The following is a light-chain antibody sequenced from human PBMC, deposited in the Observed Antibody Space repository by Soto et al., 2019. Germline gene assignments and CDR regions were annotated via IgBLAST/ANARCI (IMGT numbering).Light chain of an antibody. V-gene: IGKV3-20*01. CDR1: QSVSSSF. J-gene: IGKJ5*01. Sequence: EIVLTQSPGTLSLSPGERATLSCRASQSVSSSFLAWYQQRPGQAPRLLIYAASNTAPGIPDRFSGSGSGTDFTLTISRLEPEDFAVCYCQQYGSSPPITFGQGTRLEIK. CDR3: QQYGSSPPIT. CDR2: AAS.